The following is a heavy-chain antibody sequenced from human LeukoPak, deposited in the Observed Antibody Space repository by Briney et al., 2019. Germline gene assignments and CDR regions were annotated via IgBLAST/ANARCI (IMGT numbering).Heavy chain of an antibody. CDR1: GASISNLY. Sequence: SETLSLTCTVSGASISNLYLSWIRQPAGKGLEWIGRLYDSGSTNYNPSPKSRVTMSVDTSTNQFFLKMTSVTAADTGVYSCARDSGTTGEVKFDPWGRGTLVTVSS. V-gene: IGHV4-4*07. J-gene: IGHJ5*02. D-gene: IGHD3-10*01. CDR3: ARDSGTTGEVKFDP. CDR2: LYDSGST.